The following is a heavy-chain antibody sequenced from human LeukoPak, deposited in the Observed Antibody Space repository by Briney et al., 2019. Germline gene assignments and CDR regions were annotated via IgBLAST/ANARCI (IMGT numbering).Heavy chain of an antibody. Sequence: PGGSLKLSCAASGFTFSGSAMHWVSQAYGKGLEWVGRIRSKANSYATAYAASVKGRFTISRDDSKNTAYLQMNSLKTEDTAVYYCTSGSSSTSCRDYYWGQGTLVTVSS. J-gene: IGHJ4*02. CDR2: IRSKANSYAT. CDR1: GFTFSGSA. D-gene: IGHD2-2*01. CDR3: TSGSSSTSCRDYY. V-gene: IGHV3-73*01.